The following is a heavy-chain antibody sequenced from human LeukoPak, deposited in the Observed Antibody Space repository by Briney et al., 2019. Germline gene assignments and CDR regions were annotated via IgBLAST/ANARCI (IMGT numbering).Heavy chain of an antibody. Sequence: ASVKVSCKASGYTFTGYYMHWVRQAPGQGLEWMGWISAYNGNTNYAQKLQGRVTMTTDTSTSTAYMELRSLRSDDTAVYYCAREEIAVAGTGIDDAFDIWGQGTMVTVSS. V-gene: IGHV1-18*04. D-gene: IGHD6-19*01. CDR3: AREEIAVAGTGIDDAFDI. J-gene: IGHJ3*02. CDR1: GYTFTGYY. CDR2: ISAYNGNT.